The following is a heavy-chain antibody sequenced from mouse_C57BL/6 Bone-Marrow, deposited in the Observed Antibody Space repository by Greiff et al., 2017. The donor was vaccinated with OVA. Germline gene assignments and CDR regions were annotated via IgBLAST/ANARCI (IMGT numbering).Heavy chain of an antibody. Sequence: EVQLQQSGPVLVKPGASVKMSCKASGYTFTDYYMNWVKQSHGKSLEWIGVINPYNGGTSYNQKFKGKATLTVDKSSSTAYMELNSLTSEDSAVYYCARFDYYGSSHYWYVDVWGTGTTVTVSS. V-gene: IGHV1-19*01. J-gene: IGHJ1*03. CDR2: INPYNGGT. D-gene: IGHD1-1*01. CDR3: ARFDYYGSSHYWYVDV. CDR1: GYTFTDYY.